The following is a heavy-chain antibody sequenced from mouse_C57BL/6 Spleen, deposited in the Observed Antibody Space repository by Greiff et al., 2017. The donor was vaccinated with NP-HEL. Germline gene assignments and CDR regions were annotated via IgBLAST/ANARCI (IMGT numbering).Heavy chain of an antibody. V-gene: IGHV14-2*01. J-gene: IGHJ3*01. Sequence: EVQLQQSGAELVKPGASVKLSCTASGFNIKDYYMHWVKQRTEQGLEGIGRIDPEEGETKYVPQFQGKATITAYPSSNTAYLQLSSLTSEDTAVYYCAPITTVVAHEGFAYWGQGTLVTVSA. D-gene: IGHD1-1*01. CDR1: GFNIKDYY. CDR2: IDPEEGET. CDR3: APITTVVAHEGFAY.